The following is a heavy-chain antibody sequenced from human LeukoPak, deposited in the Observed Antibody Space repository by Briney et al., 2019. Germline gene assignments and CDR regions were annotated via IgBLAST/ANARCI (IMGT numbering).Heavy chain of an antibody. V-gene: IGHV4-59*01. J-gene: IGHJ4*02. Sequence: SETLSLTCTVSGGSISGYYWHRIRQPPGMGLEWIGYINYSGSTDYDPSLKSRVTISVDTSKNQFSLNLRSVTAADTAVYYCAREYSSFEYWGQGILVTVSS. CDR2: INYSGST. CDR1: GGSISGYY. CDR3: AREYSSFEY. D-gene: IGHD3-22*01.